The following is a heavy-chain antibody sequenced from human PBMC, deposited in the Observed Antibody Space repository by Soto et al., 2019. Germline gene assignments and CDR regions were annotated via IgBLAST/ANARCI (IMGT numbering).Heavy chain of an antibody. CDR2: IKQDGSEK. J-gene: IGHJ4*02. Sequence: EVQLVESGGGLVQPGGSLRLSCAASGFTFSSYWMSWVRQAPGKGLEWVANIKQDGSEKYYVDSVKGRFTISRDNAKNSLYLQMNSLRAEDTAVYYCAREVGWGLSSSCTLGGYFDYWGQGTMVTVSS. D-gene: IGHD6-13*01. V-gene: IGHV3-7*01. CDR1: GFTFSSYW. CDR3: AREVGWGLSSSCTLGGYFDY.